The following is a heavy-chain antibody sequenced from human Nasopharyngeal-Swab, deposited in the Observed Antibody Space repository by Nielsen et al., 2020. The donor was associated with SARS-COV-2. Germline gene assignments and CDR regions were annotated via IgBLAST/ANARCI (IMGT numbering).Heavy chain of an antibody. Sequence: GGSLRLSCAASGFTLSNYWIHWVRQTPGKGLLWVSRINTDASRTSYADSVKGRFTISRDNAKSTVYLQMNSLRAEDTAVYYGARVDVHDAFDIWGQGTMVTVSS. CDR2: INTDASRT. V-gene: IGHV3-74*01. CDR3: ARVDVHDAFDI. J-gene: IGHJ3*02. D-gene: IGHD3-16*01. CDR1: GFTLSNYW.